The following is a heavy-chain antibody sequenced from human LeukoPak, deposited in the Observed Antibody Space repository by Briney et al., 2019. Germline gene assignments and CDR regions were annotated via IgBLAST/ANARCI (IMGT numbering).Heavy chain of an antibody. CDR3: AKGSRFVGLFWDDNWFDP. V-gene: IGHV3-23*01. CDR2: ISGSGGST. J-gene: IGHJ5*02. CDR1: GFTFSSYW. Sequence: GGSLRLSCAASGFTFSSYWMSWVRQAPGKGLEWVSAISGSGGSTYYADSVKGRFTISRDNSKNTLYLQMNSLRAEATAVYYSAKGSRFVGLFWDDNWFDPWGQGTLVTVSS. D-gene: IGHD3-3*01.